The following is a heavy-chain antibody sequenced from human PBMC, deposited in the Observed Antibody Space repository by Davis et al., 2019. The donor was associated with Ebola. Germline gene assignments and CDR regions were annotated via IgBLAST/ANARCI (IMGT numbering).Heavy chain of an antibody. J-gene: IGHJ4*02. CDR1: GFTFSSYW. V-gene: IGHV3-74*01. CDR2: INSDGSST. D-gene: IGHD4-17*01. CDR3: ARELRYGDYVV. Sequence: HTGGSLRLSCAASGFTFSSYWMHWVRQAPGKGLVWVSRINSDGSSTRYADSVKGRFTISKDNAKNTLYLQMNSLRAEDTAVYYCARELRYGDYVVWGQGTLVTVSS.